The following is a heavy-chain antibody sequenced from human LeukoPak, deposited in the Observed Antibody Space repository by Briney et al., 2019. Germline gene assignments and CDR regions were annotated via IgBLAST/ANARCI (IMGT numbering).Heavy chain of an antibody. J-gene: IGHJ4*03. Sequence: GGSLRLSCAASGFTFSGSAMHWVRQASGKGLEWVGRIRSKANNYATAYAASVNGRFTISRDDSKNTAYLQMNSLKAEDTAVYYCSRLRGGYSFGSFDYWGHGALVTVS. V-gene: IGHV3-73*01. CDR3: SRLRGGYSFGSFDY. D-gene: IGHD5-18*01. CDR1: GFTFSGSA. CDR2: IRSKANNYAT.